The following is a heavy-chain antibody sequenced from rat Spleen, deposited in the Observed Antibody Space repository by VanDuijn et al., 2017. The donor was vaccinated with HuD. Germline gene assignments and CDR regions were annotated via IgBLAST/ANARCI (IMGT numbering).Heavy chain of an antibody. D-gene: IGHD3-1*01. CDR3: ARSPLRLGYVMDA. V-gene: IGHV3-3*01. Sequence: EVQLQESGPGLVKPSQSLSLTCSVTGYSITSSYRWNWIRKFPGNKLEWMGYINSAGSTNYNPSLNSRISITRDTSKNQFFLQVNSVTTEDTATYYCARSPLRLGYVMDAWGQGASVTVSS. J-gene: IGHJ4*01. CDR1: GYSITSSYR. CDR2: INSAGST.